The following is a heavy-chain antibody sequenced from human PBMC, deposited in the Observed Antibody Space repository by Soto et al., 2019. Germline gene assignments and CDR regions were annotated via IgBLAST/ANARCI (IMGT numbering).Heavy chain of an antibody. CDR1: GGTFSSYA. CDR2: IIPIFGTA. D-gene: IGHD6-13*01. Sequence: QVQLVQSGAEVKNPGSSVKVSCKASGGTFSSYAISWVRQAPGQGLEWMGGIIPIFGTANYAQKFQGRVTITADESTSTAYMELSSLRSEDTAVYYCARAAGEGSSIPDYYYYGMDVWGQGTTVTVSS. V-gene: IGHV1-69*01. CDR3: ARAAGEGSSIPDYYYYGMDV. J-gene: IGHJ6*02.